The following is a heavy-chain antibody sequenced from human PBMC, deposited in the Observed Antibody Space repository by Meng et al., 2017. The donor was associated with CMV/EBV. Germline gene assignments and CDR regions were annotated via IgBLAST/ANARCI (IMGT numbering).Heavy chain of an antibody. CDR1: GYTFTSYA. V-gene: IGHV1-3*02. J-gene: IGHJ5*02. Sequence: ASVKVSCKASGYTFTSYAMHWVRQAPGQRLEWMGWSNAGNGNTKYSQEFQGRVTITRDTSASTAYMELSSLRSEDMAVYYCARGGLWFGEFIPSNWFDPWGQGTLVTVSS. CDR2: SNAGNGNT. D-gene: IGHD3-10*01. CDR3: ARGGLWFGEFIPSNWFDP.